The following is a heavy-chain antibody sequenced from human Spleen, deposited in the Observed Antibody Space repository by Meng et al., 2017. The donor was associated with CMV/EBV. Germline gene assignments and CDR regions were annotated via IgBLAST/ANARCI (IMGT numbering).Heavy chain of an antibody. CDR3: ARDRHSYGSDFDY. D-gene: IGHD5-18*01. Sequence: CKASGYTFPTYYMHWVRQAPGQGLEWMGIINPSGGSTNYAQKFQGRVTMTRDTSTSTVYMELSSLRSEDTAVYYCARDRHSYGSDFDYWGQGTLVTVSS. CDR2: INPSGGST. CDR1: GYTFPTYY. V-gene: IGHV1-46*01. J-gene: IGHJ4*02.